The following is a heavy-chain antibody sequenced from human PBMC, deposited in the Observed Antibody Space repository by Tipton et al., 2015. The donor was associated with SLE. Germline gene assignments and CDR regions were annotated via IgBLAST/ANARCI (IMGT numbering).Heavy chain of an antibody. CDR2: ISSSSSYI. CDR3: ARESPSGIQLWNDHYYYGMDV. V-gene: IGHV3-21*03. Sequence: SLRLSCAASGFTFSSYSMNWVRQAPGKGLEWVSSISSSSSYIYYADSVKGRFTISRDNAKNSLYLQMNSLRAEDTAVYYCARESPSGIQLWNDHYYYGMDVWGQGTTVTVSS. CDR1: GFTFSSYS. D-gene: IGHD5-18*01. J-gene: IGHJ6*02.